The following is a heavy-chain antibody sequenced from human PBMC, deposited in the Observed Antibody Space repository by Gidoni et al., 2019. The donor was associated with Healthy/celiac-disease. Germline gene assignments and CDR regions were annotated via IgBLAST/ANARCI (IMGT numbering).Heavy chain of an antibody. CDR3: ARLYYYDSSGYYDAFDI. J-gene: IGHJ3*02. CDR2: ISSSSSYI. Sequence: EVQLVESGGGLVKPWGSLSLSCAASGFTFSIYSMNLFRQAPGKGLEWVSSISSSSSYIYYADSVKGRFTISRDNAKNSLYLKMNSLRAEDTAVYYCARLYYYDSSGYYDAFDIWGQGTMVTVSS. D-gene: IGHD3-22*01. V-gene: IGHV3-21*01. CDR1: GFTFSIYS.